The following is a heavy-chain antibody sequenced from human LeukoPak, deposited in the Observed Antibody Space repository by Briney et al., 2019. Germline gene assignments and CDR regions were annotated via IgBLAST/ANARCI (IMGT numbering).Heavy chain of an antibody. Sequence: NPGGSLRLSCAASGFTFSSYSMNWVRQAPGKGLERVSSISSSSGYIYYADSVKGRFTISRDNAKNSLYLQMNSLRAEDTAVYYCARDSYDFWSGHGGVDYWGQGTLVTVSS. V-gene: IGHV3-21*01. CDR2: ISSSSGYI. J-gene: IGHJ4*02. D-gene: IGHD3-3*01. CDR1: GFTFSSYS. CDR3: ARDSYDFWSGHGGVDY.